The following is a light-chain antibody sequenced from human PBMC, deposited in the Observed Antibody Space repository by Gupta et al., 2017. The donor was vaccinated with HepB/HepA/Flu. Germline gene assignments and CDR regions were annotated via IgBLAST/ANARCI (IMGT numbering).Light chain of an antibody. CDR3: QVWDSSSDHPYV. CDR1: NIGSKS. Sequence: SYVLTHPPSALVAPRKTGRILYGGNNIGSKSVHWYQQKPGQAPVLVIYYDSDRPSGIPQRFSGSNSGSTATLTISRVEAGDEADYYCQVWDSSSDHPYVFGTGTKVTVL. CDR2: YDS. J-gene: IGLJ1*01. V-gene: IGLV3-21*04.